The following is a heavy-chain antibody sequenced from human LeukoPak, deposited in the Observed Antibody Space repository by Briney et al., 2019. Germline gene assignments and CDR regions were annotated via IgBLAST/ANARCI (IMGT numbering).Heavy chain of an antibody. J-gene: IGHJ4*02. V-gene: IGHV1-2*06. D-gene: IGHD4-23*01. CDR3: ARTNYGGNPYYFDY. CDR1: GYTFTGYY. CDR2: INPNNGGT. Sequence: ASVKVSCKASGYTFTGYYIHWVRQAPGQGLEWMGRINPNNGGTNYAQKFQGRVTMTRDTSISTAYMDLSGLRSDDTAVYYCARTNYGGNPYYFDYWGQGTLVTVSS.